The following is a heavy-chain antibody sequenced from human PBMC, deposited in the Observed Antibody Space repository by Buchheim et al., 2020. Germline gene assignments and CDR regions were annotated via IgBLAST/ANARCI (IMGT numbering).Heavy chain of an antibody. CDR1: GGSISSYY. V-gene: IGHV4-59*01. J-gene: IGHJ6*02. CDR2: IYYSGST. D-gene: IGHD3-3*01. CDR3: ARAGYDFWSGYYTSDYYYGMDV. Sequence: QVQLQESGPGLVKPSETLSLTCTVSGGSISSYYWSWIRQPPGKGLEWIGYIYYSGSTNYNPSLKSRVTISVDTSKNQFSLKLSSVTAADTAVYYCARAGYDFWSGYYTSDYYYGMDVWGQGTT.